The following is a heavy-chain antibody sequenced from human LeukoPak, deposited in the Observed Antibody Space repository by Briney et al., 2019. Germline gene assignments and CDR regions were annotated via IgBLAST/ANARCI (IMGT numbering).Heavy chain of an antibody. V-gene: IGHV3-74*01. J-gene: IGHJ5*02. D-gene: IGHD3-22*01. CDR1: GFTFSNYW. CDR2: INSDGINT. CDR3: ARDLGQYYDTSDNWFDP. Sequence: QSGGSLRLSCAASGFTFSNYWMHWVRQAPGKGLVWVLRINSDGINTSYADSVKGRFTISRDNAKNTLNLQMNSLRAEDTAVYYCARDLGQYYDTSDNWFDPWGQGTLVTVSS.